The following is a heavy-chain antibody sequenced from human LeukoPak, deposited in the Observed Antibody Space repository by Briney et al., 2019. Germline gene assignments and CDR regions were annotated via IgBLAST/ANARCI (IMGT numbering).Heavy chain of an antibody. Sequence: GGSLKISCKGSGYIFISYWIGWVRQLPGKGREGIVIIYPSDSDIRYSPSFQGQVTISADKSISTAYLQWSSLKASDTAMYFCARGSGWYSEYWGQGTLVTVSS. J-gene: IGHJ4*02. V-gene: IGHV5-51*01. D-gene: IGHD6-19*01. CDR3: ARGSGWYSEY. CDR1: GYIFISYW. CDR2: IYPSDSDI.